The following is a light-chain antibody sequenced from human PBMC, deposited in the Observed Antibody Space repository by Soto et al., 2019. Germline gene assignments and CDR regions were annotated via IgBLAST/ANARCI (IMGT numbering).Light chain of an antibody. J-gene: IGLJ3*02. CDR3: QTWGAGIRV. CDR1: SGHSSYD. V-gene: IGLV4-69*01. Sequence: QLVLTQSPSASASLGASVKLTCTLSSGHSSYDIAWHQQQPEKGPRYLMKLNSDGSHNKGDGIPDRFSGSSSGAERYLTISRLQSEDEADYYCQTWGAGIRVFGGGTKLTVL. CDR2: LNSDGSH.